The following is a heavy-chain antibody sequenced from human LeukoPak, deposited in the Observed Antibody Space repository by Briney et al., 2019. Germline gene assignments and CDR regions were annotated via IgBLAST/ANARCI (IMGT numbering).Heavy chain of an antibody. D-gene: IGHD2-2*03. V-gene: IGHV3-11*04. Sequence: PGGSLRLSCAASGFTFSDYYMSWIRQAPGKGLEWVSYISSSGSTIYYADSVKGRFTISRGNAKNSLYPQMNSLRAEDTAVYYCARDFGYCSSTSCYDYFDYWGQGTLVTVSS. CDR1: GFTFSDYY. CDR2: ISSSGSTI. CDR3: ARDFGYCSSTSCYDYFDY. J-gene: IGHJ4*02.